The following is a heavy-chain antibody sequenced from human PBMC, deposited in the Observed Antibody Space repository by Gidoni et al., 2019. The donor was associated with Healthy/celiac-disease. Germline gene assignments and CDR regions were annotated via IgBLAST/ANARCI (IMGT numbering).Heavy chain of an antibody. J-gene: IGHJ2*01. CDR2: LWYDGSNK. V-gene: IGHV3-33*01. CDR3: ATTLQALSSGWFQYYWYFDL. Sequence: QVQLVESGGGVVQPGRSLRLSCAASGFTFSSYGMHWVRQAPGKGREWLSVLWYDGSNKYYADALKGRFTNARDNSKNTRDLQMNSRRAEDTAVYYCATTLQALSSGWFQYYWYFDLWGRGTLVTVSS. CDR1: GFTFSSYG. D-gene: IGHD6-19*01.